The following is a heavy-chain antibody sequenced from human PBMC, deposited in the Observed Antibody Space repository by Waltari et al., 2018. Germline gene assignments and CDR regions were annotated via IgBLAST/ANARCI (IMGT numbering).Heavy chain of an antibody. CDR3: ARSADSGYDFDY. CDR2: INTDGSST. D-gene: IGHD5-12*01. CDR1: GFTFSSYW. V-gene: IGHV3-74*01. J-gene: IGHJ4*02. Sequence: EVQLVESGGGLVQPGGSLRLSCAASGFTFSSYWMHWVRQAPGKGLVWVSRINTDGSSTSYADSVKGRFTISRDNAKNTLYLQMNSLRAEDTAVYYCARSADSGYDFDYWGQGTLVTVSS.